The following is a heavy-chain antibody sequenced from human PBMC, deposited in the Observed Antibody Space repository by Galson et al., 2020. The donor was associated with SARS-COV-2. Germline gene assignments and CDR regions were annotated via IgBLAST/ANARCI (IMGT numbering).Heavy chain of an antibody. J-gene: IGHJ6*02. CDR2: ISSSGSTI. CDR3: ARDFKGVGYDMLTGPNEIYYYYGMDV. D-gene: IGHD3-9*01. Sequence: NSGGSLRLSCAASGFTFSDYYMSWIRQAPGKGLEWVSYISSSGSTIYYADSVKGRFTISRDNAKNSLYLQMNSLRAEDTAVYYCARDFKGVGYDMLTGPNEIYYYYGMDVWGQGTTVTVSS. CDR1: GFTFSDYY. V-gene: IGHV3-11*01.